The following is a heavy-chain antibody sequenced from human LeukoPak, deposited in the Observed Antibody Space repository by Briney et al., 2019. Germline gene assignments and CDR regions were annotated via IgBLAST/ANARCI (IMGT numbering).Heavy chain of an antibody. CDR3: ARVYMTTVAEGWFDP. J-gene: IGHJ5*02. CDR1: GYTFTGYY. D-gene: IGHD4-23*01. CDR2: ISAYNGNT. Sequence: ASVKVSCKASGYTFTGYYMHWVRQAPGQGLEWMGWISAYNGNTNYAQKLQGRVTMTTDTSTSTAYMELRSLRSDDTAVYYCARVYMTTVAEGWFDPWGQGTLVTVSS. V-gene: IGHV1-18*04.